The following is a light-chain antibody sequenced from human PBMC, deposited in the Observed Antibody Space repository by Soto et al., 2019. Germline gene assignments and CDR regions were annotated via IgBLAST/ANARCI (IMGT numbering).Light chain of an antibody. Sequence: QAVVTQEPSLTVSPGGTVTLTCGSSTGAVTSGHYPYWFQQKPGQAPRTLISDTTNKHSWTPARFSGSLLGGKAALTLAGAQTDDEADYYCLLSYSGARFVVFGGGTQLTVL. CDR1: TGAVTSGHY. V-gene: IGLV7-46*01. CDR3: LLSYSGARFVV. J-gene: IGLJ2*01. CDR2: DTT.